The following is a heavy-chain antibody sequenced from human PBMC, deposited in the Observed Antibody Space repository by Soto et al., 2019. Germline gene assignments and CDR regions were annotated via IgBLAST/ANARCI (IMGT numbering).Heavy chain of an antibody. CDR2: IDYNGVT. J-gene: IGHJ6*02. V-gene: IGHV4-39*07. CDR1: GGSIYTNDYY. Sequence: SETLSLTCTVSGGSIYTNDYYWGWIRQPPGRGLEWIGNIDYNGVTYYNRSLKRRVSIYRDTSKNQFSLKLSSVTAAVTVVYYCARGKTGYYYYGMHVWGQGTTVT. D-gene: IGHD1-1*01. CDR3: ARGKTGYYYYGMHV.